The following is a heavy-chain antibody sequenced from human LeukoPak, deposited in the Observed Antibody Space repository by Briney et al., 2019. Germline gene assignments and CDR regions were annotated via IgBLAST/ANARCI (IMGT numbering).Heavy chain of an antibody. V-gene: IGHV1-69*05. CDR2: IIPILGTA. CDR3: ARGRIAVAGFNDY. Sequence: SVKVSCKASGGTFSSYAISWVRHAPGQGLEWMGGIIPILGTANYAQKFQGRVTITTDESTSTAYMELSSLRSEDTAVYYCARGRIAVAGFNDYWGQGTLVTVSS. D-gene: IGHD6-19*01. J-gene: IGHJ4*02. CDR1: GGTFSSYA.